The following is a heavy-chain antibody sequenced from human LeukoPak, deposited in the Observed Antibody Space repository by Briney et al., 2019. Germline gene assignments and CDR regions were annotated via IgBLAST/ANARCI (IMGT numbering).Heavy chain of an antibody. CDR1: GFTFRTHA. J-gene: IGHJ5*02. CDR2: ISGSGGST. Sequence: GRSLRLSCSASGFTFRTHAMHWVRQAPGKGLEWVSAISGSGGSTYYADSVKGRFTISRDNSKNTLYLQMNSLRAEDTAVYYCAKETYLTGTLPWGQGTLVTVSS. CDR3: AKETYLTGTLP. V-gene: IGHV3-23*01. D-gene: IGHD1-20*01.